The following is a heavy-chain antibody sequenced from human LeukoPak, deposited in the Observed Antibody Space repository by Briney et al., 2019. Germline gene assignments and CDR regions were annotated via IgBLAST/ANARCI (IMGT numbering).Heavy chain of an antibody. CDR3: ATGAYCNSTSCYDAAFDI. Sequence: SETLSLTCAVYGGSFSGYYWSWIRQPPGKGLEWIGEINHSGSTNYNPSLKSRVTISVDTSKNQFSLKLSSVTAADTAVYYCATGAYCNSTSCYDAAFDIWGQGTMVTVSS. D-gene: IGHD2-2*01. V-gene: IGHV4-34*01. CDR1: GGSFSGYY. J-gene: IGHJ3*02. CDR2: INHSGST.